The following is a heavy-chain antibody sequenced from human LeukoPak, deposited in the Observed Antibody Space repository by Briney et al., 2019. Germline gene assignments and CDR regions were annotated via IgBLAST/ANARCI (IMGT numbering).Heavy chain of an antibody. CDR3: ARGPPDVVVPAAMVSYYYYMDV. D-gene: IGHD2-2*01. Sequence: ASVKVSCKASGYTFTSYDINWVRQATGQGLEWMGWMNPNSGNTGYAKKFQGRVTITRNTSISTAYMELSSLRSEDTAVYYCARGPPDVVVPAAMVSYYYYMDVWGKGTTVTVSS. V-gene: IGHV1-8*03. CDR1: GYTFTSYD. CDR2: MNPNSGNT. J-gene: IGHJ6*03.